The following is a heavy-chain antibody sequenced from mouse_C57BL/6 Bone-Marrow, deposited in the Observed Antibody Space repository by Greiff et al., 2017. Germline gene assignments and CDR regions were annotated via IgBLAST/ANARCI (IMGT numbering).Heavy chain of an antibody. CDR3: ARGYGLFDY. Sequence: VQLQQSGAELVMPGASVKLSCKASGYTFTSYWMHWVKQRPGQGLEWIGEIDPSDSYTNYNQKFKGKSTLTVDKSSSTAYMQLSSLTSEDSAVYYCARGYGLFDYWGQGTTLTVSS. D-gene: IGHD2-2*01. J-gene: IGHJ2*01. CDR2: IDPSDSYT. CDR1: GYTFTSYW. V-gene: IGHV1-69*01.